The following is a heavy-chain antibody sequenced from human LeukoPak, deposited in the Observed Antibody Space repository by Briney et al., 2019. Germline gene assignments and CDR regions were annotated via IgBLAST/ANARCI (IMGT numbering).Heavy chain of an antibody. CDR2: MNPNSGNT. V-gene: IGHV1-8*01. CDR3: ARGRYYDSSGSTTFDY. D-gene: IGHD3-22*01. CDR1: GYTFTSYD. Sequence: GASVKVSCKASGYTFTSYDINWVRQATGQGLEWMGWMNPNSGNTGYAQKFQGRVTMTRNTSISTAYMELSSLRSEDTAVYSCARGRYYDSSGSTTFDYWGQGTLVTVSS. J-gene: IGHJ4*02.